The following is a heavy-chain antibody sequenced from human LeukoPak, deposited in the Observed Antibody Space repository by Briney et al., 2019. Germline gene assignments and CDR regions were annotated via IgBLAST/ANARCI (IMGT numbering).Heavy chain of an antibody. CDR1: GFTFDDYA. D-gene: IGHD3-22*01. Sequence: PGGSLRLSCAASGFTFDDYAMHWVRQAPGKGLEWVSTITWNSGSIAYADSVKGRFTTSRDNSKNSLYLQMNSLRAEDTALYYCAKAPEGIVVLTSGYFDYWGQGTLVTVSS. V-gene: IGHV3-9*01. J-gene: IGHJ4*02. CDR2: ITWNSGSI. CDR3: AKAPEGIVVLTSGYFDY.